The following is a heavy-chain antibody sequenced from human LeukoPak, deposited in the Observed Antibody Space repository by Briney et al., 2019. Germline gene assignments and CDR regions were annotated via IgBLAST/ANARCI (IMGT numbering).Heavy chain of an antibody. D-gene: IGHD6-19*01. CDR2: IYYSGGT. V-gene: IGHV4-39*01. J-gene: IGHJ4*02. CDR3: LAVAGTY. Sequence: SETLSLTCTVSGGSISSSSYYWGWIRQPPGKGLEWIGSIYYSGGTYYNPSLKSRVTISVDTSKNQFSLKLSSVTAADTAVYYCLAVAGTYWGQGTLVTVSS. CDR1: GGSISSSSYY.